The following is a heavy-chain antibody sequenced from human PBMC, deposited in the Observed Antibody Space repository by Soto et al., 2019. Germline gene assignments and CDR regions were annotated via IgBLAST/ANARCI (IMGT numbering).Heavy chain of an antibody. J-gene: IGHJ4*02. CDR2: IKSKTDGGTT. CDR1: GFTFSNAW. Sequence: EVQLLESGGGLVKPGGSLRLSCAASGFTFSNAWMSWVRQAPGKGLEWVGRIKSKTDGGTTDYAATVKGSFTISRDDTKNTLYLQMNSLKTEDTAVYYCTTDFSPNYDYIWGSRYWGQGTLVTVSS. CDR3: TTDFSPNYDYIWGSRY. D-gene: IGHD3-16*01. V-gene: IGHV3-15*01.